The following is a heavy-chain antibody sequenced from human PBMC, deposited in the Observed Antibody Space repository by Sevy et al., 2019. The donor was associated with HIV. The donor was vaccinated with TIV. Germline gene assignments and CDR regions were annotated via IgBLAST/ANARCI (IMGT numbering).Heavy chain of an antibody. Sequence: SETLSLTCSVSGGSISSSTYYWGWIRQPPGKGLEWIGSIYFTGSAYYNPSLKSRVTISVDTSKNQFSLKMNSVTAADTAVYYCAGGSVWLLLDFWGQGTLVTVSS. V-gene: IGHV4-39*01. D-gene: IGHD6-19*01. J-gene: IGHJ4*02. CDR3: AGGSVWLLLDF. CDR1: GGSISSSTYY. CDR2: IYFTGSA.